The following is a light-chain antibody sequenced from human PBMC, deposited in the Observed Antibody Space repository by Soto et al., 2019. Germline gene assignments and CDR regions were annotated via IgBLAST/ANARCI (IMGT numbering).Light chain of an antibody. CDR1: QSVSSSY. Sequence: EIVLTQSPGTLSLSPGERATLSCRASQSVSSSYLAWYQQKPGQAPRLLIYGASSRATGIPDRFSGSGSGTDFTLTISRLEPEDFAVYYCQQYGSSPRGTFGQGTKPEIK. V-gene: IGKV3-20*01. CDR3: QQYGSSPRGT. CDR2: GAS. J-gene: IGKJ2*01.